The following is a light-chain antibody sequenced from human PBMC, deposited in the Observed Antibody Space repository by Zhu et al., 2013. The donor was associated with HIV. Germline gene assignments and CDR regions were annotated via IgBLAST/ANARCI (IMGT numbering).Light chain of an antibody. CDR3: QQYGSSPCT. V-gene: IGKV3-20*01. Sequence: EIVLTQSPGTLSLSPGERATLSCKASQSFSSSYLAWYQHKPGQAPRLLIYGASTRATGIPDRFSGSGSGTDFTLTISRLEPEDFAVYYCQQYGSSPCTFGQGTKVEIK. CDR1: QSFSSSY. CDR2: GAS. J-gene: IGKJ1*01.